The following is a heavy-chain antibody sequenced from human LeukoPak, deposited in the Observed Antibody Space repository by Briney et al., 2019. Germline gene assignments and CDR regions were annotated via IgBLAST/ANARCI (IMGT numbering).Heavy chain of an antibody. CDR2: IYSDNT. CDR3: ARRAGAYSHPYDY. CDR1: GFTFSSNS. J-gene: IGHJ4*02. D-gene: IGHD4/OR15-4a*01. V-gene: IGHV3-53*01. Sequence: PGGSLRLSCAASGFTFSSNSMSWVRQAPGKGLEWVSFIYSDNTHYSDSVKGRFTISIDNSKNTLYLQMNSLRAEDTAVYYCARRAGAYSHPYDYWGQGTLVTVSS.